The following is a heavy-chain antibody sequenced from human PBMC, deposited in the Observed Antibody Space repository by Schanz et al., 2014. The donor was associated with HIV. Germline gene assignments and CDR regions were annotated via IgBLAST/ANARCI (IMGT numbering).Heavy chain of an antibody. CDR2: ISSTGGTT. CDR1: GFSFINYG. D-gene: IGHD1-1*01. Sequence: EVQLLESGGGVVQPGRSLRLSCAASGFSFINYGMHWVRQAPGKGLEWVSYISSTGGTTYYTDSLRGRFTISRDNDRNTLYLQLSGLRDDDTAVYYCTRDLLGTRNGFFHYWGQGTLVTVSS. CDR3: TRDLLGTRNGFFHY. V-gene: IGHV3-48*02. J-gene: IGHJ1*01.